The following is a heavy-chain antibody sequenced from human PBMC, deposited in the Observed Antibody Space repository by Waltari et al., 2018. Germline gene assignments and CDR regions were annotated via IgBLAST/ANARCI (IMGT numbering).Heavy chain of an antibody. CDR1: GGTFSSYA. CDR3: ARVGTKGTTVTTVLDYYYGMDV. V-gene: IGHV1-69*05. J-gene: IGHJ6*02. CDR2: IIPIFGTA. Sequence: QVQLVQSGAEVKKPGSSVKVSCKASGGTFSSYAISWVRQAPGQGLEWMGGIIPIFGTANYAQKFQGRVTITTDESTSTAYMELSSLRSEDTAVYYCARVGTKGTTVTTVLDYYYGMDVWGQGTTVTVSS. D-gene: IGHD4-17*01.